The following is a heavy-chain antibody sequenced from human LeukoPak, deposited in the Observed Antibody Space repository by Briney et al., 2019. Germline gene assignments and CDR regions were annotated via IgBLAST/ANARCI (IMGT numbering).Heavy chain of an antibody. CDR1: GFTFSSYA. J-gene: IGHJ4*02. CDR2: ISYDGSNK. Sequence: PGGSLRLSCAASGFTFSSYAMHWVRQAPGKGLEWEAVISYDGSNKYYADSVKGRFTISRDNSKNTLYLQMNSLRAEDTAVYYCAREKQLVPLEYWGQGTLVTVSS. D-gene: IGHD6-13*01. V-gene: IGHV3-30-3*01. CDR3: AREKQLVPLEY.